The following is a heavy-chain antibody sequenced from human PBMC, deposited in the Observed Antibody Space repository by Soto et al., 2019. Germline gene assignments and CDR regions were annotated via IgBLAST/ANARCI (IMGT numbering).Heavy chain of an antibody. J-gene: IGHJ4*02. CDR2: INAGNGNT. V-gene: IGHV1-3*01. Sequence: QVQLVQSGAEVKKPGASVKVSCKASGYTFTSYAMHWVRQAPGQRLEWMGWINAGNGNTKYSQKFRGRVTITRETSASTAYMELSSLRSEDTAVYYCARGPNPYYFDYWGQGTLVTVSS. CDR1: GYTFTSYA. CDR3: ARGPNPYYFDY.